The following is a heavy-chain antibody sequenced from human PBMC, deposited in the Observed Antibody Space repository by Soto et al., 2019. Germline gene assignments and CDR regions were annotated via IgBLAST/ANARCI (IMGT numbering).Heavy chain of an antibody. CDR1: AFTFSSYS. D-gene: IGHD5-12*01. V-gene: IGHV3-21*01. Sequence: SFAASAFTFSSYSMNWVRQAPGKGLEWVSSISSSSSYIYYADSVKGRFTISRDNAKNSLYLQMNSLRAEDTAVYYCARGRRDGYIDNYGMDVWGQGATVTVSS. CDR2: ISSSSSYI. CDR3: ARGRRDGYIDNYGMDV. J-gene: IGHJ6*02.